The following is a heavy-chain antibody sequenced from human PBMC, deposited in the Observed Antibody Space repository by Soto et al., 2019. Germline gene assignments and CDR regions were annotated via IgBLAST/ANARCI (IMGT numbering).Heavy chain of an antibody. V-gene: IGHV3-30*18. J-gene: IGHJ6*02. CDR3: AKGQIVATGRGHYGMDV. Sequence: QVQLVESGGGVVQPGRSVRLSCAASGFTFSRYGMHWVRQAPGKGLEWVTVISYDGSDKYYADSVKGRFTISRDNSKNTLYLQMNSLRVEDTAIYYCAKGQIVATGRGHYGMDVWGQGTTVTVSS. CDR2: ISYDGSDK. CDR1: GFTFSRYG. D-gene: IGHD5-12*01.